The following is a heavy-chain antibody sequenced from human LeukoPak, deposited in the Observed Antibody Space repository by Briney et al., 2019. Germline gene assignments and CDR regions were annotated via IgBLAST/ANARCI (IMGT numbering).Heavy chain of an antibody. D-gene: IGHD3-10*01. Sequence: SETLSLTCTVSGGSISSYYWSWIRQPPGKGLEWIGYIYYSGSTNYNPSLKSRVTVSVDTSKNQFSLKLSSVTAADTAVYYCAREPYYYGSGSHSGFDYWGQGTLVTVSS. CDR3: AREPYYYGSGSHSGFDY. V-gene: IGHV4-59*01. CDR2: IYYSGST. CDR1: GGSISSYY. J-gene: IGHJ4*02.